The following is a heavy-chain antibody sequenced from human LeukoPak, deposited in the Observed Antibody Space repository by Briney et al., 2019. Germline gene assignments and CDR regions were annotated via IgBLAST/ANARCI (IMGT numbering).Heavy chain of an antibody. CDR2: ITSSSSYI. D-gene: IGHD3-16*01. CDR3: ASQGDLPTYYFDY. Sequence: GGSLRLSCAASGFTFSSHSMNWVRQAPGKGLEWVSSITSSSSYIFYADSVKGRFTISRDNAKNSLYLQLNSLRAEDTAVYYCASQGDLPTYYFDYWGQGALVTVSS. J-gene: IGHJ4*02. V-gene: IGHV3-21*01. CDR1: GFTFSSHS.